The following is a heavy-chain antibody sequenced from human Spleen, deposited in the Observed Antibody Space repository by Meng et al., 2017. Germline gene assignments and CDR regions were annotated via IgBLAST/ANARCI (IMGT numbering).Heavy chain of an antibody. CDR3: LRGSGGSV. J-gene: IGHJ4*02. CDR1: GGSITSNNW. CDR2: IPHRGSA. Sequence: HLQESGPGLVMPSETLSLTCTISGGSITSNNWWSWGRQPPGKGLEWVGEIPHRGSAAYNPSLKSRVSMSIDIPKNQFYLKLTSVTAADTAVYYCLRGSGGSVWGQGTLVTVSS. D-gene: IGHD3-10*01. V-gene: IGHV4-4*02.